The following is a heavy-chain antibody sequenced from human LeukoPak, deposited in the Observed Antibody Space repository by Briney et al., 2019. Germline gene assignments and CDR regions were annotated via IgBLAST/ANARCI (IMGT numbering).Heavy chain of an antibody. CDR1: GGTFSSYA. D-gene: IGHD6-13*01. J-gene: IGHJ5*02. Sequence: SVKVSCKASGGTFSSYAISWVRQAPGQGLEWMGGIIPIFGTANYAQKFQGRVTITTDESTSIAYMELSSLRSEDTAVYYCARVTAIAAAGTVWFDPWGQGTLVTVSS. V-gene: IGHV1-69*05. CDR3: ARVTAIAAAGTVWFDP. CDR2: IIPIFGTA.